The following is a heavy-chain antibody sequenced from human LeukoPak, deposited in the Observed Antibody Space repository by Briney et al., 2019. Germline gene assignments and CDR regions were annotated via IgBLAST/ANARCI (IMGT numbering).Heavy chain of an antibody. V-gene: IGHV1-2*02. CDR3: ARPVQLTGYSSSRRGVWFDP. J-gene: IGHJ5*02. Sequence: ASVKVSCKASGYTFTGYYMHWVRQAPGQGLEWMGWINPNSGGTNYAQKFQGRVTMTRDTSISTAYMELSRLRSDDTAVYYCARPVQLTGYSSSRRGVWFDPWGQGTLVTVSS. D-gene: IGHD6-13*01. CDR1: GYTFTGYY. CDR2: INPNSGGT.